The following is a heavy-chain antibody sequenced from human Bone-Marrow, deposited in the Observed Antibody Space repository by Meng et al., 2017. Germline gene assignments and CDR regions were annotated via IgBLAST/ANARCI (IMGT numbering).Heavy chain of an antibody. CDR1: VVSFSGSS. J-gene: IGHJ5*02. CDR3: ARRPGHSSSWHRLPEGKFDP. V-gene: IGHV4-34*01. Sequence: VQLQQWGPTPFTTSAPLSPTSAALVVSFSGSSWSWIRQPPGKGLEWIGEINHSGSTNYNPSLKSRVTISVDTSKNQFSLKLSSVTAADTAVYYCARRPGHSSSWHRLPEGKFDPWGQGTLVTVSS. D-gene: IGHD6-13*01. CDR2: INHSGST.